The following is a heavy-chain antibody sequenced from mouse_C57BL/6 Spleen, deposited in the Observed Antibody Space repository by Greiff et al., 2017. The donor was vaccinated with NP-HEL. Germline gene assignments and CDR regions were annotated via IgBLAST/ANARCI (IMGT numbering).Heavy chain of an antibody. CDR3: TRGGGREGFDY. CDR2: IDPETGGT. J-gene: IGHJ2*01. V-gene: IGHV1-15*01. Sequence: VKVVESGAELVRPGASVTLSCKASGYTFTDYEMHWVKQTPVHGLEWIGAIDPETGGTAYNQKFKGKAILTADKSSSTAYMELRSLTSEDSAVYYCTRGGGREGFDYWGQGTTLTVSS. D-gene: IGHD3-3*01. CDR1: GYTFTDYE.